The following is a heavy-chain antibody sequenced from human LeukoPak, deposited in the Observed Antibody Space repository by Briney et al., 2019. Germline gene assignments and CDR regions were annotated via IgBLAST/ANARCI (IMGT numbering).Heavy chain of an antibody. CDR3: AKGYGDLVAFDI. V-gene: IGHV3-30*02. D-gene: IGHD4-17*01. CDR2: IRYDGNNK. CDR1: GFTFRSYG. Sequence: GGSLRLSCAASGFTFRSYGMDWVRQAPGKGREWVAFIRYDGNNKDYGDSVKGRFTISRDNSKNTLYLQMNSLRVEDTAVYYCAKGYGDLVAFDIWGQGTMVTVSS. J-gene: IGHJ3*02.